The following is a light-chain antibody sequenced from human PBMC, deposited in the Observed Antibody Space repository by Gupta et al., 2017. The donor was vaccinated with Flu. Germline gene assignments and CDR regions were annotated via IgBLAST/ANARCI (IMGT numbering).Light chain of an antibody. CDR2: GGG. Sequence: SYILTQPPSVSVAPGQTARVTCGADNIGGKSVHWYQQKPGQAPVMVVYGGGDRPSGIPERFTGSNSGNTATLTITGVEVGDEADYYCHVWDDNSDHVFGTGTKVTVL. CDR1: NIGGKS. J-gene: IGLJ1*01. CDR3: HVWDDNSDHV. V-gene: IGLV3-21*02.